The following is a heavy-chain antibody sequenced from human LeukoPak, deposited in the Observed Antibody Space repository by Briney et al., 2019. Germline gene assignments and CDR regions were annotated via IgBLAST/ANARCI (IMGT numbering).Heavy chain of an antibody. CDR3: ATGPTSYGDFDY. V-gene: IGHV3-7*01. Sequence: GGSLRLSCAASGFIFSSYWMTWVRQAPGKGLEWVANIKQAGSENSYVDSVKGRFTISRDNAKNTLYLQMNSLRAEDTAVYYCATGPTSYGDFDYWGQGTLVTVSS. CDR2: IKQAGSEN. J-gene: IGHJ4*02. D-gene: IGHD4-17*01. CDR1: GFIFSSYW.